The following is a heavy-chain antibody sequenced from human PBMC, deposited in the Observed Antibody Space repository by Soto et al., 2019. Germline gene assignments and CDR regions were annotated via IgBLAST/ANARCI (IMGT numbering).Heavy chain of an antibody. CDR2: IYYSGST. Sequence: SETLSLTCTGSGGSISSGDYYWSWIRQPPGKGLEWIGYIYYSGSTYYNPSLKSRVTISVDTSKNQFSLKLSSVTAADTAVYYCASSDSSGPDAFDIWGQGTMVTVSS. CDR3: ASSDSSGPDAFDI. D-gene: IGHD3-22*01. J-gene: IGHJ3*02. V-gene: IGHV4-30-4*01. CDR1: GGSISSGDYY.